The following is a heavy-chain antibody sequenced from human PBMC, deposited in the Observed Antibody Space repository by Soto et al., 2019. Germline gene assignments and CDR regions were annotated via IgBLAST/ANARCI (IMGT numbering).Heavy chain of an antibody. J-gene: IGHJ4*02. Sequence: QVQLVQSGAEVKKPGASVKVSCKASGYTFTSYYMHWVRQAPGQGLEWMGIINPSGGSTSYAQKFQGRVTMTRDTSTSTVYMELSSLRSEDTAVYYCARGGRAGLDGYCTNGVCFDYWGQGTLVTVSS. CDR2: INPSGGST. D-gene: IGHD2-8*01. V-gene: IGHV1-46*01. CDR1: GYTFTSYY. CDR3: ARGGRAGLDGYCTNGVCFDY.